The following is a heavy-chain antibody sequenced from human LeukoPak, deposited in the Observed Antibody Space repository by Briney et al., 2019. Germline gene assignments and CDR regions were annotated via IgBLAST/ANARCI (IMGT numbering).Heavy chain of an antibody. D-gene: IGHD2-2*01. CDR1: VGTFSSYA. Sequence: GASVKVSCKASVGTFSSYAISWVRQAPGQGLEWMGRIIPIFGIANYAQKFQGRVTITADKSTSTAYMELSSLRSEDTAVYYCAREGGCSSTSCYGKVGWFDPWGQGTLVTVSS. J-gene: IGHJ5*02. CDR3: AREGGCSSTSCYGKVGWFDP. V-gene: IGHV1-69*04. CDR2: IIPIFGIA.